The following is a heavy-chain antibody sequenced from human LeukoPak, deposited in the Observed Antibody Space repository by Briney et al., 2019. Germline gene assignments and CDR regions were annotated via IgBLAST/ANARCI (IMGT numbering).Heavy chain of an antibody. Sequence: ASVKVSCKASGYTFTSYGISWVRQAPGQGLEWMGWISAYNGNTNYAQKLQGRVTMTTDTSTSTAYMELRSLRSDDTAVYYCARGFVYYDSSGYRDDYWGQGILVTVSS. D-gene: IGHD3-22*01. CDR1: GYTFTSYG. CDR3: ARGFVYYDSSGYRDDY. J-gene: IGHJ4*02. V-gene: IGHV1-18*01. CDR2: ISAYNGNT.